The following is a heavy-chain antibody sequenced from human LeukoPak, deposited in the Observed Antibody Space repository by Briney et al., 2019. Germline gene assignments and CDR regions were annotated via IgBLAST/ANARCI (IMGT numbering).Heavy chain of an antibody. CDR3: ATETNGRHYDY. CDR1: GLTFSTSG. V-gene: IGHV3-21*06. J-gene: IGHJ4*02. Sequence: GGSLRLSCTASGLTFSTSGFNWVRQAPGKGLEWVASIGPTGSDRYHADSIKGRFTISRDNANNFLYLQMNSLRAQDTAVYYCATETNGRHYDYWGQGTLLAVSS. CDR2: IGPTGSDR. D-gene: IGHD1-14*01.